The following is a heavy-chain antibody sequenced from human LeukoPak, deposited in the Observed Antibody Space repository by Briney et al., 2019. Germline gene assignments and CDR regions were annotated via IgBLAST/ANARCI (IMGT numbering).Heavy chain of an antibody. J-gene: IGHJ4*02. D-gene: IGHD3-10*01. CDR2: IYHSGTT. CDR3: ARGGISYYLDY. CDR1: GGSFSGYY. V-gene: IGHV4-34*01. Sequence: SETLSLTCAVYGGSFSGYYWSWIRQPPGKGLEWIGKIYHSGTTNYNPSLKSRVTISVDTSKIQFSLELRSVTAADTAVYFCARGGISYYLDYWGQGTLVTVSS.